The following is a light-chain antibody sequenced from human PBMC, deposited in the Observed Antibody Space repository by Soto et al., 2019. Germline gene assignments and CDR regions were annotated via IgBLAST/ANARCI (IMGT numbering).Light chain of an antibody. Sequence: EIEMTQSPATLSVSPGERATLSCRASQSVSTNVAWYQQKPGQAPRLLIYGASIRATTTPAKFSGSGSGTEFTLTISSLQSEDFAVYYCQQYNHWPRGYTFGQGTKLEIK. CDR2: GAS. V-gene: IGKV3-15*01. CDR3: QQYNHWPRGYT. CDR1: QSVSTN. J-gene: IGKJ2*01.